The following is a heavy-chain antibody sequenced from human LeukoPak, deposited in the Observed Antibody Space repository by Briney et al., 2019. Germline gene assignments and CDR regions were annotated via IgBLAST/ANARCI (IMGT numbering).Heavy chain of an antibody. CDR1: GFTFSSYG. V-gene: IGHV3-30*18. D-gene: IGHD3-16*01. J-gene: IGHJ4*02. Sequence: GGSLRLSWAASGFTFSSYGMHWVRQAPDKGLEWVAVISYDGSNKYYADSVKGRFTISRDNSKNTLYLQMNSLRAEDTAVYYCAKDWGAEACFDYWGQGTLVTVSS. CDR2: ISYDGSNK. CDR3: AKDWGAEACFDY.